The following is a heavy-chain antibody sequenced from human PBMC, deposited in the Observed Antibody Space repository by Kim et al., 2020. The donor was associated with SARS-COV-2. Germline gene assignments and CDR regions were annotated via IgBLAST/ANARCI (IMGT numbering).Heavy chain of an antibody. J-gene: IGHJ2*01. Sequence: ASVKVSCKASGYTFTGYYMHWVRQAPGQGLEWMGWINPNSGGTNYAQKFQGRVTMTRDTSISTAYMELSRLRSDDTAVYYCARDLEPYYDFWSGPNWYFDLWGRGTLVTVSS. V-gene: IGHV1-2*02. CDR1: GYTFTGYY. CDR2: INPNSGGT. CDR3: ARDLEPYYDFWSGPNWYFDL. D-gene: IGHD3-3*01.